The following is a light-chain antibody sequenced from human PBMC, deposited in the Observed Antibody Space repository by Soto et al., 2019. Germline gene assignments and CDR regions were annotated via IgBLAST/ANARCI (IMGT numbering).Light chain of an antibody. J-gene: IGLJ1*01. CDR1: SSDIGAHNF. V-gene: IGLV2-14*03. CDR3: NSYTTSNTFV. Sequence: QSVLAQPASVSGSPGQAITVSCSGTSSDIGAHNFVSWYRQHPGKAPKLIIYEVINRPSGVSDRFSGSKSGNTASLTISGLQSEDEADYYCNSYTTSNTFVFGSGTRSPS. CDR2: EVI.